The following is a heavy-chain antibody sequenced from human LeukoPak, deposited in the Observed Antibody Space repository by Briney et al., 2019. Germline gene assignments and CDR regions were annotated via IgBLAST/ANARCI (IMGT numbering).Heavy chain of an antibody. CDR1: GGSINNYY. CDR2: IYTSGST. J-gene: IGHJ3*02. D-gene: IGHD2-2*01. CDR3: AREYCSSTSCYTGAFDI. Sequence: PSETLSLTCSVSGGSINNYYWSWIRQPAGKGLEWIGRIYTSGSTNYNPSLKSRVTMSVDTSKNQFSLKLSSVTAADTAVYYCAREYCSSTSCYTGAFDIWGQGTMVTVSS. V-gene: IGHV4-4*07.